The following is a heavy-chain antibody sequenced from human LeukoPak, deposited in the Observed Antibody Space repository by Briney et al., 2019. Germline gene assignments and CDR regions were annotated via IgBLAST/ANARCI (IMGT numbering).Heavy chain of an antibody. V-gene: IGHV3-23*01. J-gene: IGHJ4*02. D-gene: IGHD6-13*01. Sequence: GGSLRLSCTASGFSFSIYTLSWVRQAPGKGLEWVSGIRGSGAITYYADYVKGRFTISRDNSKSTLFLHMNSLRAEDTAVYYCAKDRGSWFALFDSWGQGTLVTVSS. CDR2: IRGSGAIT. CDR3: AKDRGSWFALFDS. CDR1: GFSFSIYT.